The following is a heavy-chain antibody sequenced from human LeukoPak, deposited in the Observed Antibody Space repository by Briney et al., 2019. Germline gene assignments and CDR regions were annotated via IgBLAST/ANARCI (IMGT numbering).Heavy chain of an antibody. D-gene: IGHD6-13*01. CDR2: VSDSGSST. J-gene: IGHJ4*02. V-gene: IGHV3-23*01. Sequence: GGSLRLSCVASRFTFSSYAMSRVRQAPGKGLEWVSAVSDSGSSTYYADSVKGRFTISRDNSKNTLYLQKNSLQADDPAVYYCAKQDIRSSGWYDWGQGTLVTVSS. CDR1: RFTFSSYA. CDR3: AKQDIRSSGWYD.